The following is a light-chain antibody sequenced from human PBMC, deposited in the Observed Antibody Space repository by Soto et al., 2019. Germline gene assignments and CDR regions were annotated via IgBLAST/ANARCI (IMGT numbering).Light chain of an antibody. CDR2: EVS. J-gene: IGLJ3*02. V-gene: IGLV2-23*02. CDR1: SSDVGSYNL. CDR3: CSHPGSSTFPNWV. Sequence: QSALTQPASVSGSPGQSITISCTGTSSDVGSYNLVSWYQQHPGKAPKLMIYEVSKRPSGVSNRFSGSKSGNTASLTISGLQAEDEADYYCCSHPGSSTFPNWVFGGGTKVTVL.